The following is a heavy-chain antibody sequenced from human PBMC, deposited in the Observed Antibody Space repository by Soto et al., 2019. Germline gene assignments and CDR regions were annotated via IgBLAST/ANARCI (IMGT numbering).Heavy chain of an antibody. Sequence: SETLSLTCAVSGGSISSGGYSWSWIRQPPGKGLEWIGYIYHSGSTYYNPSLKSRVTISVDRSKNQFSLKLSSVTAADTAMYYCAISTRVVTAHSIINWFDPWGQGTLVTVSS. V-gene: IGHV4-30-2*01. D-gene: IGHD2-21*02. CDR3: AISTRVVTAHSIINWFDP. CDR1: GGSISSGGYS. J-gene: IGHJ5*02. CDR2: IYHSGST.